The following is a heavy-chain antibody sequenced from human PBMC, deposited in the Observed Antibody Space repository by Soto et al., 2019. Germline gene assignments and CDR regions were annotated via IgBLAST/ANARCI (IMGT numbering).Heavy chain of an antibody. D-gene: IGHD2-2*02. CDR1: GGSISSGGYY. CDR2: IYYSGST. CDR3: ARGYCSSTICYIWDNWFDP. Sequence: SDTLSLTCTVSGGSISSGGYYCSWIRQHPGKGLEWIGYIYYSGSTYYNPSLKSRVTISVDTSKNQFSLKLRSVTAADTAVYYCARGYCSSTICYIWDNWFDPWGQGTLVTVSS. V-gene: IGHV4-31*03. J-gene: IGHJ5*02.